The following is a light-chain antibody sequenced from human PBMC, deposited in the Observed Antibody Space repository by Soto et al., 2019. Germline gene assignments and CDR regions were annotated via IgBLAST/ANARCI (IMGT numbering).Light chain of an antibody. CDR1: QDIRND. Sequence: AIQMTQSPSSLSASVGDRVTLTCRASQDIRNDLGWYQQKPGMAPRFLIYAASNLQSGVPSRFSGSGSGTDFTLTISSLQPEDFATYYCVQHYNYPPTFGQRTKVDIK. CDR2: AAS. J-gene: IGKJ1*01. V-gene: IGKV1-6*01. CDR3: VQHYNYPPT.